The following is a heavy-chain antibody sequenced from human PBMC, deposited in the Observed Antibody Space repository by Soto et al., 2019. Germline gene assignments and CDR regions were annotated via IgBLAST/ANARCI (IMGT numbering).Heavy chain of an antibody. CDR1: GGSIDGYN. CDR3: VRQGIGTLHGLVDI. Sequence: QVQLQESGPGLVKPSETLSLTCTVSGGSIDGYNCAWIRQTPGKALEWVGYVYSTGGSRYNPSLRXXVXXSMDTSKSQVSLQMRSVTAAATAVYYCVRQGIGTLHGLVDIWGRGTTVTVSS. D-gene: IGHD1-1*01. J-gene: IGHJ6*02. V-gene: IGHV4-59*08. CDR2: VYSTGGS.